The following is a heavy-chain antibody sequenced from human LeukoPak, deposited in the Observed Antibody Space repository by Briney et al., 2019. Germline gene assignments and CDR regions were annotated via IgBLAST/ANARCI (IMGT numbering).Heavy chain of an antibody. Sequence: GGSLRLFCAASGFTVSSNYMSWVRQAPGKGLEWVSGISWNSGSIGYADSVKGRFTISRDNAKNSLYLQMNSLRAEDTALYYCATHSDDAAFDIWGQGTMVTVSS. V-gene: IGHV3-9*01. CDR1: GFTVSSNY. CDR3: ATHSDDAAFDI. J-gene: IGHJ3*02. CDR2: ISWNSGSI. D-gene: IGHD1-1*01.